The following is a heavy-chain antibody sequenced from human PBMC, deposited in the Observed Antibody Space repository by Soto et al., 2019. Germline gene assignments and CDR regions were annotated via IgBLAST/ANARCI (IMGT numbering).Heavy chain of an antibody. CDR3: ARGSSRGGVERHAFDI. CDR2: IIPIFGTA. V-gene: IGHV1-69*12. D-gene: IGHD1-1*01. J-gene: IGHJ3*02. Sequence: QVQLVQSGAEVKKPGSSVKVSCKASGGTFSSYAISWVRQAPGQGLEWMGGIIPIFGTANYAQKFQGRVTITAAESTSIAYMELSRLRSEDTAVYYCARGSSRGGVERHAFDIWGQGTMVAVSS. CDR1: GGTFSSYA.